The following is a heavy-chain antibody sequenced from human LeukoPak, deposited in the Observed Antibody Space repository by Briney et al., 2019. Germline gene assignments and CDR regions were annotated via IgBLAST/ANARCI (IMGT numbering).Heavy chain of an antibody. D-gene: IGHD3-16*01. Sequence: PGGSLRLSCAASGFTFSNYAMGWVRQAPGKGLEWVSAIGENTYYTNSVKGRFPISRDNAKKTLYLQMIRLSAEDTALYYCAIDTVPLGARGENGDFFDCWGQGTLVTVSS. V-gene: IGHV3-23*01. CDR1: GFTFSNYA. CDR3: AIDTVPLGARGENGDFFDC. CDR2: IGENT. J-gene: IGHJ4*02.